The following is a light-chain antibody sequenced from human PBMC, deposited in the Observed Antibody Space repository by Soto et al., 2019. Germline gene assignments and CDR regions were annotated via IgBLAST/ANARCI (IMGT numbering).Light chain of an antibody. J-gene: IGKJ5*01. CDR1: QNITSY. CDR3: QQSYSTPT. V-gene: IGKV1-39*01. Sequence: DIQMTQSAASLSASLGDSVTISCRASQNITSYLNWYQQKPGKAPQLLIYSASGLQNGVPSRFSGSQSGTDFTLTISSLKPEDFATYYCQQSYSTPTFGQGTRLEI. CDR2: SAS.